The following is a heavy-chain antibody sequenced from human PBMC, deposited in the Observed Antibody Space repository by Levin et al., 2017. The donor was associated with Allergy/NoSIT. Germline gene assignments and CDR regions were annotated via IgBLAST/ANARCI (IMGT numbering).Heavy chain of an antibody. D-gene: IGHD3-10*01. J-gene: IGHJ4*02. CDR1: GFTFRNAW. Sequence: AGGSLRLSCAASGFTFRNAWLSWVRQAPGKGLEWVGHIKSKIDGGTIDYGAPVTGRFTISRDDSKSTLYLQMDSLKTEDTAVYFCSAYRFALVRAGNDYWGQGTLVTVSS. CDR3: SAYRFALVRAGNDY. V-gene: IGHV3-15*01. CDR2: IKSKIDGGTI.